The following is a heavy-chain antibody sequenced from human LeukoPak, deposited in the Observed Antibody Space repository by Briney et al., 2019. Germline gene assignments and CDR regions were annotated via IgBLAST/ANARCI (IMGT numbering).Heavy chain of an antibody. Sequence: GASVKVSCKASGYTFTTYYIHWVRQAPGQGLEWMGWVNTNSGGTNYAQNFQGRVTMTSDTSISTACMDLSSLRSDDTAVYYCARETGRDGYKDLDYWGHGTLVTVSS. D-gene: IGHD5-24*01. J-gene: IGHJ4*01. V-gene: IGHV1-2*02. CDR2: VNTNSGGT. CDR1: GYTFTTYY. CDR3: ARETGRDGYKDLDY.